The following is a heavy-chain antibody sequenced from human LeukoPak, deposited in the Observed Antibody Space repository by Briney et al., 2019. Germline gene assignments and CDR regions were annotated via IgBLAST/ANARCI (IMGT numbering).Heavy chain of an antibody. CDR3: AAGEVSGSYFEGAFDI. D-gene: IGHD1-26*01. J-gene: IGHJ3*02. CDR2: IVVGSGNT. Sequence: ASVKVSCKASGYTFTSYGISWVRQARGQRLEWIGWIVVGSGNTNYAQKFQGRVTITRDMSTSTAYMELSSLRSEDTAVYYCAAGEVSGSYFEGAFDIWGQGTMVTVSS. V-gene: IGHV1-58*02. CDR1: GYTFTSYG.